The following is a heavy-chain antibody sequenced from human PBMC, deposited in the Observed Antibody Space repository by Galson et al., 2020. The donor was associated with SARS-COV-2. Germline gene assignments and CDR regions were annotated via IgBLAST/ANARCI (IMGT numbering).Heavy chain of an antibody. V-gene: IGHV4-39*07. CDR2: IYSGGFP. CDR1: GGSISISNYY. J-gene: IGHJ4*02. CDR3: ARVGSYSVQCSGAGCYSLDY. D-gene: IGHD2-15*01. Sequence: SETLSLTCSVSGGSISISNYYWGWIRQPPGKGLEWIGSIYSGGFPYYNPSLKSRLNLLVDSSKNHFSLELSSVTAADTAVYYCARVGSYSVQCSGAGCYSLDYWGQGILVTVSS.